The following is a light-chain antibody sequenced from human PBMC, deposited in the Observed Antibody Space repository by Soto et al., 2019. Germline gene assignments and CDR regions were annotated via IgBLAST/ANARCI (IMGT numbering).Light chain of an antibody. Sequence: QSVLTQPASVSGSPGQPITFSCTGTRSDVGGYNYVSWYQQHPGRAPKLMIYDVNNRPSGVSNRFSGSKSGNTASLTISGLQAEDEADYYCSSYTSISTVVFGGGTKVTVL. CDR3: SSYTSISTVV. J-gene: IGLJ2*01. CDR1: RSDVGGYNY. CDR2: DVN. V-gene: IGLV2-14*03.